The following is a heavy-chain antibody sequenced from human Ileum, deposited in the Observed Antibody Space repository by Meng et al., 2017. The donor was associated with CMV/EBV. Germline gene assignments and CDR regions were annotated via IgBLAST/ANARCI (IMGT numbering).Heavy chain of an antibody. CDR1: GFTFNDYD. Sequence: SLKISCAASGFTFNDYDMHWVRQAPGKGLEWVSGISWNSGVTGYADSVKGRFTISRDNAKNSLYLQMNSLRPEDTAVYYCARSTGGYSDMIGNFEYWGQGALVTVSS. CDR3: ARSTGGYSDMIGNFEY. J-gene: IGHJ4*02. CDR2: ISWNSGVT. V-gene: IGHV3-9*01. D-gene: IGHD2-21*01.